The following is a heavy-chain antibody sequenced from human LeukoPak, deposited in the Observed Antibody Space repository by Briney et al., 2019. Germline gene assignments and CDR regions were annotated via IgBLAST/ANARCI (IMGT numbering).Heavy chain of an antibody. Sequence: GGSLRLSCAASGFTFSSYAMSWVRQAPGKGLEWVSAISGSGGSTYYADSVKGRFTISRDNPKNTLYLQMNSLRAEDTAVYYCAKDLVSHPHFDYWGQGTLVTVSS. CDR3: AKDLVSHPHFDY. D-gene: IGHD3-16*01. CDR2: ISGSGGST. V-gene: IGHV3-23*01. CDR1: GFTFSSYA. J-gene: IGHJ4*02.